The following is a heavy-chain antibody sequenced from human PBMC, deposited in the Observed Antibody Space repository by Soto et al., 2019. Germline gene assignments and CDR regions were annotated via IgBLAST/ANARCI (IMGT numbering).Heavy chain of an antibody. CDR3: ARDNNSGDSGDWFDP. CDR1: GGSINSYY. CDR2: IYYSGNT. D-gene: IGHD4-17*01. J-gene: IGHJ5*02. Sequence: SETLSLTCTVSGGSINSYYWSWIRQPPGKGLEWIGYIYYSGNTNYNPSLKSRVTISVDTSKNHFSLKLSSVTAAGTAVYYCARDNNSGDSGDWFDPWGQGTLVTVPS. V-gene: IGHV4-59*01.